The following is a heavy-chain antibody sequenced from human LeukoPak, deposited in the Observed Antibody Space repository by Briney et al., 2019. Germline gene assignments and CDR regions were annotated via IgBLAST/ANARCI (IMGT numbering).Heavy chain of an antibody. J-gene: IGHJ3*02. Sequence: PGGSLRLSCAASGFTFSSYAMHWVRQAPGKGLEYVSAISSNGGSTYYANSVKGRFTISRDNSKNTLYLQMGSLRAEDMAVYYCAREQWLWDPGAFDIWGQGTMVTVSS. D-gene: IGHD6-19*01. CDR3: AREQWLWDPGAFDI. V-gene: IGHV3-64*01. CDR1: GFTFSSYA. CDR2: ISSNGGST.